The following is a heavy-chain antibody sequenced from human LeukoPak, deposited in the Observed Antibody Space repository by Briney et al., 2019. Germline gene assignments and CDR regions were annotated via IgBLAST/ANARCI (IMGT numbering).Heavy chain of an antibody. CDR2: IYYSGST. J-gene: IGHJ3*02. CDR3: ARPRDGYNFGAFDI. D-gene: IGHD5-24*01. Sequence: PQTLSLTCTVSGGSISSGDYYWSWIRQPPGKGLEWIGYIYYSGSTYYNPSLKSRVTISVDTSKNQFSLKLSSVTAADTAVYYCARPRDGYNFGAFDIWGQGTLVPVTS. CDR1: GGSISSGDYY. V-gene: IGHV4-30-4*01.